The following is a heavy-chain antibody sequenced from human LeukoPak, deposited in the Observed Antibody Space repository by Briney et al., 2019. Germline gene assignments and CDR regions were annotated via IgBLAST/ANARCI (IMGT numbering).Heavy chain of an antibody. J-gene: IGHJ5*02. D-gene: IGHD3-9*01. Sequence: PSETLSLTCTVSGGSISSSSYYWGWIRQPPGKGLEWIGSIYYSGSTYYNPSLKSRVTISVDTSKNQFSLKLSSVTAADTAVYYCARLDYDILTGYYPPLNWFDPWGQGTLVTVSS. CDR1: GGSISSSSYY. CDR3: ARLDYDILTGYYPPLNWFDP. V-gene: IGHV4-39*01. CDR2: IYYSGST.